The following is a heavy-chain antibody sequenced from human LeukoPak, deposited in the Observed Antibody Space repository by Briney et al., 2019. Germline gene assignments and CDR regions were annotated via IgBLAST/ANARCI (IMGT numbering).Heavy chain of an antibody. CDR1: GYSISSGYY. Sequence: PSETLSLTCTVSGYSISSGYYWGWIRQPPGKGLEWIGSIYHSGSTYYNPSLKSRVTISVDTSKNQFSLKLSSVTAADTAVYYCARAGYDSTSRDAFDIWGQGTMVTVSS. J-gene: IGHJ3*02. CDR3: ARAGYDSTSRDAFDI. D-gene: IGHD3-22*01. CDR2: IYHSGST. V-gene: IGHV4-38-2*02.